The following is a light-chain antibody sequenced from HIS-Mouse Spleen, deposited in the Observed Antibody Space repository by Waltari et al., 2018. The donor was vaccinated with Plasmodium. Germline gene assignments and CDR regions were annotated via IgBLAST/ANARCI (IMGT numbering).Light chain of an antibody. J-gene: IGKJ3*01. V-gene: IGKV3-15*01. CDR2: GAS. Sequence: EIVMTQSPPTLSVSPGERAPLPSRASQSVSSNLAWYQQKPGQAPRLLIYGASTRATGIPARFSGSGSGTEFTLTISSLQSEDFAVYYCQQYNNWSFTFGPGTKVDIK. CDR3: QQYNNWSFT. CDR1: QSVSSN.